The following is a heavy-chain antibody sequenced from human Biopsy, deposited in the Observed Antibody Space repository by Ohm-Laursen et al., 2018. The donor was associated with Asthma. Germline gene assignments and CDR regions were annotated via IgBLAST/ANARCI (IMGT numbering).Heavy chain of an antibody. CDR3: ARRITIFGVVQKDHGMDA. CDR2: ISYGGKT. CDR1: GGSMTPTSHY. V-gene: IGHV4-39*01. Sequence: GTLSLTCTVSGGSMTPTSHYWDWIRQPPGKGLEWIGYISYGGKTSYNPSLQNRVTISRDTSKNHFSLRLPSVTAADSAVYFCARRITIFGVVQKDHGMDAWGQGTTVIVSS. D-gene: IGHD3-3*01. J-gene: IGHJ6*02.